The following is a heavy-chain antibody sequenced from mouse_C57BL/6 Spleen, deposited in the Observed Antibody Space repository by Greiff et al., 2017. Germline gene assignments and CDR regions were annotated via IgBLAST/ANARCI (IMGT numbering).Heavy chain of an antibody. CDR3: ASSRDCGSSYWYFDV. Sequence: QVQLQQSGAELARPGASVKLSCKASGYTFTSYGISWVKQRTGQGLEWIGEIYPRSGNPYYTEKFKGKATLTADKSSSTAYMELRSLTSEDSADYFCASSRDCGSSYWYFDVWGTGTTVTVAS. D-gene: IGHD1-1*01. CDR2: IYPRSGNP. V-gene: IGHV1-81*01. CDR1: GYTFTSYG. J-gene: IGHJ1*03.